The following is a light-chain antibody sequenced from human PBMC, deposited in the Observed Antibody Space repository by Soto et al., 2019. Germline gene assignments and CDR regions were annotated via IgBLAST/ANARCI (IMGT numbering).Light chain of an antibody. CDR2: GAS. CDR1: QSVIRY. CDR3: QQYNNGWT. V-gene: IGKV3-15*01. J-gene: IGKJ1*01. Sequence: EIVMTQSPATLSVSPGERATLSCRASQSVIRYLAWYQQKPGQAPRLLIYGASTRATGIPARFSGSGSGTEFTLTISSLQSEDFAVYYCQQYNNGWTFGQGTKVEIK.